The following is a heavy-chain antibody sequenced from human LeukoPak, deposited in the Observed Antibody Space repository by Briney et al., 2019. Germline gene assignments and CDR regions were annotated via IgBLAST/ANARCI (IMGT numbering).Heavy chain of an antibody. D-gene: IGHD6-13*01. CDR3: AKDRYSSSSTFTVNPFDY. V-gene: IGHV3-30*02. J-gene: IGHJ4*02. CDR2: IRYDGRDT. CDR1: GFTFSSYG. Sequence: TGGSLRLSCATSGFTFSSYGMNWVRQAPGKGLEWVSFIRYDGRDTYYAASVKGRFTISRDNSQNTLDLQMNSLRLEDTAMYYCAKDRYSSSSTFTVNPFDYWGQGILVTVSS.